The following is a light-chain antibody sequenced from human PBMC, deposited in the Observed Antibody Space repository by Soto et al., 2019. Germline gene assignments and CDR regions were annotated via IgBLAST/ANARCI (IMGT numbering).Light chain of an antibody. V-gene: IGLV2-14*01. CDR2: EVT. J-gene: IGLJ2*01. CDR1: STDVGGYNY. Sequence: QSPLTQPASVSGTPGQSITISCTGSSTDVGGYNYVSWYQQYPGKAPKLMIYEVTNRPSGVSNRFSGSKSGNTASLTISGLQGEDEADYYCSSYTGTSTVVFGGGTKLTV. CDR3: SSYTGTSTVV.